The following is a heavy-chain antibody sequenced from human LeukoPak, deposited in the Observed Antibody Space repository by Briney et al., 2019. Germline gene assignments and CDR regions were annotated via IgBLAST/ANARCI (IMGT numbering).Heavy chain of an antibody. J-gene: IGHJ6*02. CDR2: ISSNGGST. Sequence: GGSLRLSCAASGFTFSSYAMHWVRQAPGKGLEYVSAISSNGGSTYYANSVKGRFTISRDNSKNTLYLQMGSLRAEDMAVYYCARTDYYGSGNYYREPLYYYYGMDVWGQGTTVTVSS. CDR3: ARTDYYGSGNYYREPLYYYYGMDV. CDR1: GFTFSSYA. V-gene: IGHV3-64*01. D-gene: IGHD3-10*01.